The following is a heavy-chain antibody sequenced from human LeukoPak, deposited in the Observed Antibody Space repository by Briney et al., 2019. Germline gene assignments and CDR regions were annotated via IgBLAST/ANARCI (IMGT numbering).Heavy chain of an antibody. J-gene: IGHJ5*02. Sequence: PSETLSLTCTVSGGSISDVYWSWIRQPPGNGLEWIGCIYDSGRTSYNPSLKRRVTISGDTSKKQLSLNLNSLTAADAAVYYCASELEPAAIAPENWFDPWGQGTLVTVSS. CDR1: GGSISDVY. V-gene: IGHV4-59*01. CDR3: ASELEPAAIAPENWFDP. D-gene: IGHD2-2*02. CDR2: IYDSGRT.